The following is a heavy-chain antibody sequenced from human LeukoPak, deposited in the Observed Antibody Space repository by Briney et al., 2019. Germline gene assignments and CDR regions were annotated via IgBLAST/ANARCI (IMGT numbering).Heavy chain of an antibody. CDR1: GYSFTNYW. CDR3: ARLDCSGGSCYPFDY. D-gene: IGHD2-15*01. CDR2: IYPGDSDT. J-gene: IGHJ4*02. Sequence: GESLKISCKGSGYSFTNYWIGWVRQMPGKGLEGMGIIYPGDSDTRYSPSFQGQVTISADKSISTAYLQWSSLKASDTAMYYCARLDCSGGSCYPFDYWGQGTLVTVSS. V-gene: IGHV5-51*01.